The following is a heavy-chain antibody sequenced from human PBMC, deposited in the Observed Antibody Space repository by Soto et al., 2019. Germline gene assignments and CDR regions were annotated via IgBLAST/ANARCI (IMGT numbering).Heavy chain of an antibody. CDR2: SSATGAGT. Sequence: VGALRLSCAASGFTFSSYGMTWVRQAPGTGLEWVSFSSATGAGTYYADSVKGRFTISRDNSKNTLYLQMTSLRADDTAVYYCSKDRLAGGNYDFYSDFWGQGAPVPVSP. D-gene: IGHD2-21*02. J-gene: IGHJ4*02. CDR3: SKDRLAGGNYDFYSDF. CDR1: GFTFSSYG. V-gene: IGHV3-23*01.